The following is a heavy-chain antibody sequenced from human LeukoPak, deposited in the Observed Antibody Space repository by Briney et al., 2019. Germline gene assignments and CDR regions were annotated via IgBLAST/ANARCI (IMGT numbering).Heavy chain of an antibody. CDR2: IASSGTIK. CDR1: GFPFSVYE. CDR3: ALLAVASDFDY. Sequence: GGSLRLSCVVSGFPFSVYEMNWVRQAPGKGLEWVSNIASSGTIKYYADSVKGRFSISRDNAKSSLYLQMNSLRAEDTAVYYCALLAVASDFDYWGQGALVTVSS. V-gene: IGHV3-48*03. J-gene: IGHJ4*02. D-gene: IGHD6-19*01.